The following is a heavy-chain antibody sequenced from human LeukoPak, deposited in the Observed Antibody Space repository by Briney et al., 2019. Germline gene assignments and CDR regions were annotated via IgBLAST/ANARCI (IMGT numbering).Heavy chain of an antibody. Sequence: TPSETLSLTCTVSGGSMRNTYWSWIRQPPGKGLEWVGRIFTTGSTNYNPSLKSPVTMSIDTSKNQFSLKMTSVTAADTAVYYCARDGVPLTNLVARSFHPWGQGTLVTVSS. CDR3: ARDGVPLTNLVARSFHP. D-gene: IGHD1-14*01. CDR2: IFTTGST. J-gene: IGHJ1*01. V-gene: IGHV4-4*07. CDR1: GGSMRNTY.